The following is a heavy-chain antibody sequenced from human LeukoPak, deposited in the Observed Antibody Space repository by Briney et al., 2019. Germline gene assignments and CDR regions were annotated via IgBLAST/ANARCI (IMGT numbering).Heavy chain of an antibody. D-gene: IGHD3-10*01. CDR1: GFTFSSYS. J-gene: IGHJ4*02. CDR2: ISGSGSDT. V-gene: IGHV3-21*04. CDR3: AKDGYYGGRSWGYFDS. Sequence: GGSLRLSCVASGFTFSSYSMSWVRQAPGKGLDWVSSISGSGSDTYYADSVKGRFTVSRDNAKNSLFLQMSSLRVEDTAVYYCAKDGYYGGRSWGYFDSWGQGTLVTVSS.